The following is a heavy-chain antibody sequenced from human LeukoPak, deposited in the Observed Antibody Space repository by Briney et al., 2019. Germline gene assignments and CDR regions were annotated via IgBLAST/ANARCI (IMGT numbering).Heavy chain of an antibody. CDR3: ARGSLLLAPFDP. D-gene: IGHD3-10*01. Sequence: PGRSLRLSCAASGFTFSSHPMHWVRQAPGKGLEWVAVISYDGSDKYYAYSVKGRFTISRDNSKNTLYLQMNSLRAEDTAVYYCARGSLLLAPFDPWGQGTLVTVSS. CDR2: ISYDGSDK. V-gene: IGHV3-30*04. J-gene: IGHJ5*02. CDR1: GFTFSSHP.